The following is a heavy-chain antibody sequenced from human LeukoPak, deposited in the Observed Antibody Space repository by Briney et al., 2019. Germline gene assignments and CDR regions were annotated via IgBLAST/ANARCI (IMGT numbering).Heavy chain of an antibody. J-gene: IGHJ4*02. CDR1: GFTFSSYA. D-gene: IGHD6-6*01. Sequence: PGGSLRLSCAASGFTFSSYAMSWVRQAPGKGLEGFSAISASGGSTYYADSVKGRFTISRDNSKNTLYLQMNSLRAEDTAVYYCAKGRSYSSSSRSAGVDYWGQGTLVTVSS. V-gene: IGHV3-23*01. CDR2: ISASGGST. CDR3: AKGRSYSSSSRSAGVDY.